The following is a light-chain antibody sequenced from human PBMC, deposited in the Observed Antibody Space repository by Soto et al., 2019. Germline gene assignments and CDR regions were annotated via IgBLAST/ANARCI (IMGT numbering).Light chain of an antibody. V-gene: IGLV2-14*01. Sequence: QSALTQPASVSGSPGQSITISCTGTSSDVGAYNHVSWHQQHPGRAPKLMIYDVSNRPSGVSNRFSGSKSGNTASLTISGLQTEDEADYFCSSYTTSTTLVFGGGTKLTVL. CDR3: SSYTTSTTLV. J-gene: IGLJ2*01. CDR2: DVS. CDR1: SSDVGAYNH.